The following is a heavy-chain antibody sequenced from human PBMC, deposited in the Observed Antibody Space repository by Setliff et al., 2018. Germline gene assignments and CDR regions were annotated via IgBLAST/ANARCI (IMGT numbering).Heavy chain of an antibody. D-gene: IGHD2-2*01. CDR2: IGHTGSI. J-gene: IGHJ4*02. V-gene: IGHV4-38-2*02. CDR3: ARQVPFSCGGTSCFDDY. CDR1: GYSISSGYI. Sequence: SETLSLTCTVSGYSISSGYIWGWIRQPPGKGLEWVGNIGHTGSINYNPSLKSRLAISRDTSKNQVSLKLNSVTATDTAVYYCARQVPFSCGGTSCFDDYWGQGTLVTVSS.